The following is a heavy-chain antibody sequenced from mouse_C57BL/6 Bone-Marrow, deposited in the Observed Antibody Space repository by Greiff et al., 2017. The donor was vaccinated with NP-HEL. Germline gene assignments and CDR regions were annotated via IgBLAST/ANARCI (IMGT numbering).Heavy chain of an antibody. Sequence: QVQLQQPGAELVKPGASVKLSCKASGYTFTSYWMQWVKQRPGQGLEWIGEIDPSDSYTNYNQKFKGKATLTVDTSSSTAYMQLSSLTSEDSAVYYCARYDGYYPYYFDYWGQGTTLTDSS. CDR2: IDPSDSYT. CDR3: ARYDGYYPYYFDY. J-gene: IGHJ2*01. CDR1: GYTFTSYW. D-gene: IGHD2-3*01. V-gene: IGHV1-50*01.